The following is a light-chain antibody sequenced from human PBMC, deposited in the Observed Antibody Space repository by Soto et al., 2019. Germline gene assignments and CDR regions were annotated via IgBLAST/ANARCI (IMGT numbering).Light chain of an antibody. Sequence: QSVLTQPPSVSGAPGQRVTISCTGSSSNIGAGYDVHWYQQLPGTAPKLLIYGNSNRPSGVPDQFSGSKSGTPASLVITGLQAEDEADYYCQSYDSSLSGVVFGGGTKVTVL. CDR2: GNS. J-gene: IGLJ2*01. V-gene: IGLV1-40*01. CDR3: QSYDSSLSGVV. CDR1: SSNIGAGYD.